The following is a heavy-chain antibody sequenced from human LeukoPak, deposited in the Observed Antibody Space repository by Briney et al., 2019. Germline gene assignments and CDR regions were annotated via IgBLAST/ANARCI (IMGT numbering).Heavy chain of an antibody. CDR1: SGSISSYY. Sequence: PSETLSLTCTVSSGSISSYYWSWIRQPAGKGLEWIGRICTSGSTDSNSSLKGRVAMSLDTSKNQFSLKLRSVTAADTAVYYCARDWNAGSGWFLWFDPWGQGTLVTVSS. CDR2: ICTSGST. CDR3: ARDWNAGSGWFLWFDP. D-gene: IGHD6-19*01. V-gene: IGHV4-4*07. J-gene: IGHJ5*02.